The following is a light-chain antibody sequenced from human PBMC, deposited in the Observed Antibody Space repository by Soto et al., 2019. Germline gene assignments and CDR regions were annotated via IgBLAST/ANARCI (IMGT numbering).Light chain of an antibody. Sequence: QSVLTQPPSVSGAPGQRVTISCTGSSSNIGAGYDVHWYQQLPGTAPKLLIYGNSNRPSGVPDRFSGSKSGTSASLAITGLQAEDEADYYCQSYDSSLSARYVFGNGTKVT. CDR1: SSNIGAGYD. J-gene: IGLJ1*01. V-gene: IGLV1-40*01. CDR3: QSYDSSLSARYV. CDR2: GNS.